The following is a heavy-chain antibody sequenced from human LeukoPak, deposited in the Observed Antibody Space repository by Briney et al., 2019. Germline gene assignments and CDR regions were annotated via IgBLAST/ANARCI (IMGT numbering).Heavy chain of an antibody. CDR1: GYTFTNYA. D-gene: IGHD3-10*01. V-gene: IGHV1-3*01. J-gene: IGHJ4*02. Sequence: ASVKVSCKASGYTFTNYAMHWVRQAPGQRLEWMGWINAGNGNTKYSQKFQGRVTITRDTSASTAYMELSSLRSEDTAVYYCARYGQKGRFDYWGQGTLVTVSS. CDR3: ARYGQKGRFDY. CDR2: INAGNGNT.